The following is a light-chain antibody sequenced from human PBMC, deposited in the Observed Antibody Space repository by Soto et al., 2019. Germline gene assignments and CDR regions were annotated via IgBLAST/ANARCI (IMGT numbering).Light chain of an antibody. CDR2: DAS. CDR3: QQRSNWPPFT. Sequence: EIVLTQSPATLSLSAGERATLSFRASQSVSSYLAWYQQKPGQAPRLLIYDASNRATGIPARFSGSGSGTDFTLTISSLEPEDFAVYYCQQRSNWPPFTFGGGTKVDIK. J-gene: IGKJ4*01. V-gene: IGKV3-11*01. CDR1: QSVSSY.